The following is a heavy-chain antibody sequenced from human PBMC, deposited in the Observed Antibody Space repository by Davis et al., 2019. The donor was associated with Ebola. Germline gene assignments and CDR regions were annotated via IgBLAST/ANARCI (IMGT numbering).Heavy chain of an antibody. CDR3: AERGGSV. V-gene: IGHV4-59*11. CDR1: GGSISNHF. D-gene: IGHD3-16*01. CDR2: IYYTGSA. Sequence: PSETLSLTCTVSGGSISNHFWNWIRQPPGKGLEWIGSIYYTGSAYYNSSLNSRVTISVDTSKNQFSLKLSSVTAADTAMYYCAERGGSVWGQGTLVTVSS. J-gene: IGHJ4*02.